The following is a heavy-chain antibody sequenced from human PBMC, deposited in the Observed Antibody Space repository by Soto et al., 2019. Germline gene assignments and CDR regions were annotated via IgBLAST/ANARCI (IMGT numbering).Heavy chain of an antibody. CDR2: IYYSGST. Sequence: SETLSLTCTVSGGSISSYYWSWIRQPPGKGLEWIGYIYYSGSTNYNPSLKSRVTISVDTSKNQFSLKLSSVTAADTAVYYCARDGGAAFAFNWFDPWGQGTMVTVSS. CDR3: ARDGGAAFAFNWFDP. D-gene: IGHD6-13*01. CDR1: GGSISSYY. J-gene: IGHJ5*02. V-gene: IGHV4-59*01.